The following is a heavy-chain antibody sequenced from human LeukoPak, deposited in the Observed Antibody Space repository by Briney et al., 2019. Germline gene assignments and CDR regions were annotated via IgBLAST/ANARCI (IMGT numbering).Heavy chain of an antibody. D-gene: IGHD1-26*01. CDR1: GFTFSNYA. J-gene: IGHJ4*02. CDR3: TTWVGAHFDF. CDR2: IDGPTFRT. Sequence: PGGSLRLSCAGSGFTFSNYAMHWVRQAPGKGLEWVSTIDGPTFRTHYADSVMGRFTISRDSSKNTLYLQMNSLRAEDTAVYFCTTWVGAHFDFWGQGTLVTVSS. V-gene: IGHV3-23*01.